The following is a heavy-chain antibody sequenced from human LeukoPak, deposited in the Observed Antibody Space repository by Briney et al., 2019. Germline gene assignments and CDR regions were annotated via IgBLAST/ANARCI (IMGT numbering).Heavy chain of an antibody. D-gene: IGHD2-2*01. V-gene: IGHV1-8*03. CDR1: GYTFTSYD. J-gene: IGHJ6*03. CDR3: ARGASRGYCSSTSCYQYYYYYYMDV. CDR2: MNPNSGNT. Sequence: ASVKVSCKASGYTFTSYDINWVRQATGQGLEWMGWMNPNSGNTGYAQKFQGRVTITRNTSISTAYMELSSLRPEDTAVYYCARGASRGYCSSTSCYQYYYYYYMDVWGKGTTVTVSS.